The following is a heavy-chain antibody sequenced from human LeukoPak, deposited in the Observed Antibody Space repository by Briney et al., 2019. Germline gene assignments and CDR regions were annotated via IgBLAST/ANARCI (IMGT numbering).Heavy chain of an antibody. CDR3: AVSFGDEISY. CDR1: GVTFSTDA. V-gene: IGHV3-23*01. Sequence: GGSLRLSCAASGVTFSTDAMSSGRQGPGAGLQWVSTISDSGSRTYYPDSVKGGFTISRDNSKNTQYPQMNGLRADDTAVYYCAVSFGDEISYWGQGTLVTVSS. J-gene: IGHJ4*02. D-gene: IGHD3-10*01. CDR2: ISDSGSRT.